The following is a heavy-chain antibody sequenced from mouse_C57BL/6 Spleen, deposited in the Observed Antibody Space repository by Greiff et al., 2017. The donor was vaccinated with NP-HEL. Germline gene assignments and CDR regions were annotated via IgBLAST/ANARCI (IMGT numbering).Heavy chain of an antibody. CDR2: IHPNSGST. CDR1: GYTFTSYW. J-gene: IGHJ4*01. Sequence: VQLQQSGAELVKPGASVKLSCKASGYTFTSYWMHWVKQRPGQGLAWIGMIHPNSGSTNYNEKFKSKATLTVDKSSSTAYMQLSSLTSEDSAVYYCASAPTMDYWGQGTSVTVSS. V-gene: IGHV1-64*01. CDR3: ASAPTMDY.